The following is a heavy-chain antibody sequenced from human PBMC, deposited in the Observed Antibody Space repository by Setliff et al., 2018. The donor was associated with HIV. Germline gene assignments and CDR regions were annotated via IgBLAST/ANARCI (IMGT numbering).Heavy chain of an antibody. J-gene: IGHJ3*01. CDR2: ISYSGGT. CDR1: GGSISSTTYS. V-gene: IGHV4-39*01. D-gene: IGHD2-15*01. Sequence: SETLSPTCIVSGGSISSTTYSWGWVRQPPGKGLEWIGTISYSGGTDYNPSLKSRVSISIDTSKNQFSLKLSSVSAADKAVHYCARLPVYYSGLSSYGYYAFDVWGHGTMVTVSS. CDR3: ARLPVYYSGLSSYGYYAFDV.